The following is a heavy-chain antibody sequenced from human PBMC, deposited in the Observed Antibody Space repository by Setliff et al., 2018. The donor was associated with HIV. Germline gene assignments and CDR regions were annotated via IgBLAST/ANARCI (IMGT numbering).Heavy chain of an antibody. J-gene: IGHJ6*03. D-gene: IGHD6-13*01. CDR2: INHSGST. Sequence: SETLSLTCAVYGGSFSGYYWSWIRQPPGKGLEWIGEINHSGSTNYNPSLKSRVTISVDTSKNQISLKLTSVTAADTAVYYCAGGEVRSRYVSSRAPFYHYYYYMDVWGKGTTVTSP. CDR3: AGGEVRSRYVSSRAPFYHYYYYMDV. CDR1: GGSFSGYY. V-gene: IGHV4-34*01.